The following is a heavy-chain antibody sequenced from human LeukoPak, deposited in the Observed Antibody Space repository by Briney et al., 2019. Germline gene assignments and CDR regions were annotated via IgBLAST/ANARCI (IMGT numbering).Heavy chain of an antibody. V-gene: IGHV4-59*01. J-gene: IGHJ4*02. D-gene: IGHD6-13*01. CDR2: IYYSGST. CDR3: ARYSSSWGSGFDY. Sequence: PSETLSLTCTVSGGSISSYYWSWIRQPPGKGLEWIGYIYYSGSTNYNPSLKSRVTISVDTSKNQFSLRLSSVTAADTAVYYCARYSSSWGSGFDYWGQGTLVTVSS. CDR1: GGSISSYY.